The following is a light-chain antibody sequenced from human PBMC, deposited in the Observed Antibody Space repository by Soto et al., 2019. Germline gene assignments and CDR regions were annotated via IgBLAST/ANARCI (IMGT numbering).Light chain of an antibody. J-gene: IGKJ3*01. V-gene: IGKV3-20*01. Sequence: EIVLTQSPGTLSLSPGERVTLSCRASQSVTRSFLAWYQQKPGQAPRLLIYGASSRATGIPDRFSGSGSGTDFTLTISRLEPEDFAVYYCHQYGSSPQAFGPGIKVDMK. CDR2: GAS. CDR3: HQYGSSPQA. CDR1: QSVTRSF.